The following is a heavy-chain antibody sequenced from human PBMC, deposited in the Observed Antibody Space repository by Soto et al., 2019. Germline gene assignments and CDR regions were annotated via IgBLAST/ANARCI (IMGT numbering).Heavy chain of an antibody. V-gene: IGHV4-34*01. D-gene: IGHD3-3*01. J-gene: IGHJ6*03. Sequence: PSETLSLTCAVYGGSFSGYYLSWIRQPPGKGLEWIGEINHSGSTNYNPSLKSRVTISVDTSKNQFSLKLSSVTAADTAVYYCARAIVVVPAAHSYYDFWSGQYKGYYYMDVWGKGTTVTVSS. CDR3: ARAIVVVPAAHSYYDFWSGQYKGYYYMDV. CDR2: INHSGST. CDR1: GGSFSGYY.